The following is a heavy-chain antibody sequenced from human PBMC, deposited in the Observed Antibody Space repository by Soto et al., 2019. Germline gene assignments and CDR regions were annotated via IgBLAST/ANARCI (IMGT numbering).Heavy chain of an antibody. V-gene: IGHV3-9*01. CDR2: ISWNSGSI. CDR1: GFTFDDYA. Sequence: EVQLVESGGGLVQPGRSLRLSCAASGFTFDDYAMHWVRQAPGKGLEWVSGISWNSGSIGYADSVKGRFTISRDNAKNSLYLQMNSLRAEDTALYYCVAGPRYYYYDMDVWGKGTTVTVYS. J-gene: IGHJ6*03. CDR3: VAGPRYYYYDMDV. D-gene: IGHD2-21*01.